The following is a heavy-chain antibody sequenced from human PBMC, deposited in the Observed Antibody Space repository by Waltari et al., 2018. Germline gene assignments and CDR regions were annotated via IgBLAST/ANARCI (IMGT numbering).Heavy chain of an antibody. CDR3: ARDPHYSNFDY. CDR1: GFTFSPYW. CDR2: IKGDGSQK. V-gene: IGHV3-7*01. Sequence: EVHLVESGGGLFQPGGSLRLSCPALGFTFSPYWMTWVRQAPGKGLEWLANIKGDGSQKNYVDSVKGRFTISRDTANNSLYLQMNSLRAEDTAVYYCARDPHYSNFDYWGQGTLVTVSS. J-gene: IGHJ4*02. D-gene: IGHD4-4*01.